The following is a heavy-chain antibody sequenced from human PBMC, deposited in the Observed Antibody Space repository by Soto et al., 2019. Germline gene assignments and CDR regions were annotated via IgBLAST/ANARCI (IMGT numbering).Heavy chain of an antibody. V-gene: IGHV1-69*06. J-gene: IGHJ5*02. Sequence: AAVKVSCKASGGTFSRYTITWVLQAPGQGLEWMGGIIPIFGTANYAQKFQGRVTITADKSTSTAYMELSSLRSEDRAVYYCARAGVTTSQWFDPWGQGTLLTAYS. CDR3: ARAGVTTSQWFDP. CDR2: IIPIFGTA. D-gene: IGHD4-17*01. CDR1: GGTFSRYT.